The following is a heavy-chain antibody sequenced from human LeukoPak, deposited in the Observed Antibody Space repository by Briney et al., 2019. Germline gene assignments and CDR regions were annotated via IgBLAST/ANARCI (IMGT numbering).Heavy chain of an antibody. CDR2: ISGSGGST. J-gene: IGHJ5*02. CDR3: AKSRVRLYYYDSSGYPNWFDP. D-gene: IGHD3-22*01. Sequence: GGSLRLSCAASGFTFSSYAMSWVRQAPGKGLEWVPAISGSGGSTYYADSVKGRFTISRDNSKNTLYLQMNSLRAEDTAVYYCAKSRVRLYYYDSSGYPNWFDPWGQGTLVTVSS. CDR1: GFTFSSYA. V-gene: IGHV3-23*01.